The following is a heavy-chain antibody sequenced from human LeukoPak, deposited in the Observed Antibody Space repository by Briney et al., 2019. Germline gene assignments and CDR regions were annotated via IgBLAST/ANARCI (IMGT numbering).Heavy chain of an antibody. CDR1: GFTFSSYW. D-gene: IGHD3-9*01. Sequence: GGSLRLSCAASGFTFSSYWMNWVRQAPGKGLVWVSHINTDGRTTTYADSVKGRFTISRDNSKNTLYLQMNSLRAEDTAVYYCAKDSHDILTGYHDAFDIWGQGTMVTVSS. CDR2: INTDGRTT. CDR3: AKDSHDILTGYHDAFDI. J-gene: IGHJ3*02. V-gene: IGHV3-74*01.